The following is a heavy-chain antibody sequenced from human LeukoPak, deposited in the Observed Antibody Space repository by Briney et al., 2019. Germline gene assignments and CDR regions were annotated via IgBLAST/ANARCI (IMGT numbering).Heavy chain of an antibody. CDR2: ISSSSSYI. CDR1: GFTFSSYG. V-gene: IGHV3-21*04. D-gene: IGHD4-17*01. CDR3: AKSPPITVTTD. Sequence: GGSLRLSCAASGFTFSSYGFHWVRQAPGKGLEWVSSISSSSSYIYYADSMKGRFTISRDNAKNSLYLQMNSLRAEDTAVYYCAKSPPITVTTDWGQGTLVTVSS. J-gene: IGHJ4*02.